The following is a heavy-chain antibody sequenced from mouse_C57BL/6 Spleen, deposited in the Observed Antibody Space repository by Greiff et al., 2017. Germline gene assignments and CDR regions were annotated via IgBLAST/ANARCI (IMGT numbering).Heavy chain of an antibody. CDR3: ARASGDCDWYYDV. Sequence: VQLQQPGAELVMPGASVKLSCKASGYTFTSYWMHWVKQRPGQGLEWIGKIVPSDSYTNYNQKFKGKSTLTVDKSSSTAYMQISSLTSEDTAVYYCARASGDCDWYYDVWGTGTTVTVSS. CDR2: IVPSDSYT. D-gene: IGHD3-3*01. V-gene: IGHV1-69*01. CDR1: GYTFTSYW. J-gene: IGHJ1*03.